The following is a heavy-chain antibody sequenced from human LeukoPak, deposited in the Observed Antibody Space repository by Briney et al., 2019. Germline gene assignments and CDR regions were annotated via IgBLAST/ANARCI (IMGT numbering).Heavy chain of an antibody. D-gene: IGHD3-3*01. CDR3: ARETYDFWGGYYTGIDY. CDR1: GGTFSSYA. J-gene: IGHJ4*02. V-gene: IGHV1-69*01. Sequence: ASVKVSCKASGGTFSSYAISWVRQAPGQGLEWMGGIIPIFGTANYAQKFQGRVTITADESTSTAYMELSSLRSEDTAVYYCARETYDFWGGYYTGIDYWGQGTLVTVSS. CDR2: IIPIFGTA.